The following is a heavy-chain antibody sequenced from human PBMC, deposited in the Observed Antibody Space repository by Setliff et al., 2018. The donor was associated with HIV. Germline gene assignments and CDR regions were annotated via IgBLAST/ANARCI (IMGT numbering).Heavy chain of an antibody. D-gene: IGHD1-26*01. CDR1: GGSFSGYY. J-gene: IGHJ2*01. Sequence: PSETLSLTCAVYGGSFSGYYWSWIRQPPGKGLEWIGSIYYSGSTYYNPSLKSRVTISVDTSKNQFSLRLNSVTAADTAVYYCVRDAGDSYLKGFWYFDLWGRGTLVTVSS. V-gene: IGHV4-34*01. CDR2: IYYSGST. CDR3: VRDAGDSYLKGFWYFDL.